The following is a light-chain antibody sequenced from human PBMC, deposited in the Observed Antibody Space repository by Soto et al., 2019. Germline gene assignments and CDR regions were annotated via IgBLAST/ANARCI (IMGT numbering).Light chain of an antibody. CDR2: GAS. V-gene: IGKV3-15*01. Sequence: EIVMTQSPATLSVSPGERATLSCRASHSVSSRLAWYQQKPGQAPRLLIYGASTRATGLPARFSGSGSGTEFTPTISSLQSEDFAVYYCQHYTNWPLTFGGGTKVDIK. CDR3: QHYTNWPLT. CDR1: HSVSSR. J-gene: IGKJ4*01.